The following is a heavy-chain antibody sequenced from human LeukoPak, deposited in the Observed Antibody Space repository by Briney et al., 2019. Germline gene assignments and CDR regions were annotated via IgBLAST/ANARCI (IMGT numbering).Heavy chain of an antibody. V-gene: IGHV1-2*02. D-gene: IGHD3-10*01. Sequence: ASVKVSCKASGYTFTGYYMHWVRQAPGQGLEWMGWINPNSGGTNYAQKFQGRVTMTRDTSISTAYMELRSLRSDDTAVYYCARDHYYGSGSYYRHFDYWGQGTLVTVSS. CDR1: GYTFTGYY. CDR3: ARDHYYGSGSYYRHFDY. J-gene: IGHJ4*02. CDR2: INPNSGGT.